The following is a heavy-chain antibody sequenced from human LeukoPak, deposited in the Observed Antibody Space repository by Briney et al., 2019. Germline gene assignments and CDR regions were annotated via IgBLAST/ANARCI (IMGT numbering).Heavy chain of an antibody. D-gene: IGHD6-6*01. CDR3: ARGNGYSSSWSDI. Sequence: SVKVSCKASGYTFTNYGISWVRQAPGQGLEWMGGIIPIFGTANYAQKFQGRVTITADESTSTAYMELSSLRSEDTAVYYCARGNGYSSSWSDIWGQGTMVTVSS. CDR1: GYTFTNYG. V-gene: IGHV1-69*13. J-gene: IGHJ3*02. CDR2: IIPIFGTA.